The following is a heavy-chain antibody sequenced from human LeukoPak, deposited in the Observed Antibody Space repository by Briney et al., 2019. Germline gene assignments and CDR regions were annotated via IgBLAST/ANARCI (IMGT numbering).Heavy chain of an antibody. CDR2: ISPYNGNT. CDR3: ARDNSVRDEAWWFNP. D-gene: IGHD5-24*01. Sequence: ASVKVSCKASGYTFINYGISWVRQAPGQGLEWMGWISPYNGNTKYLQKLQGRVTMTTDTSTSTAYMEVSSLRSEDTAVYYCARDNSVRDEAWWFNPWGQGTLVTVSS. CDR1: GYTFINYG. J-gene: IGHJ5*02. V-gene: IGHV1-18*01.